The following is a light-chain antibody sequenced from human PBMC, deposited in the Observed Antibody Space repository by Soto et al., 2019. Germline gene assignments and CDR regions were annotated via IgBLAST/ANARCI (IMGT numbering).Light chain of an antibody. Sequence: QSALTQPASVSGSPGQSITISCTGTSSDAGGYNYVSWYQHHPGKAPKLMIYDVSNRPSGVSNRCSGSKSGNTASLTISGLQAEDEADYYCSSYTSSSTLVFGGGTKLTVL. CDR3: SSYTSSSTLV. V-gene: IGLV2-14*03. J-gene: IGLJ2*01. CDR1: SSDAGGYNY. CDR2: DVS.